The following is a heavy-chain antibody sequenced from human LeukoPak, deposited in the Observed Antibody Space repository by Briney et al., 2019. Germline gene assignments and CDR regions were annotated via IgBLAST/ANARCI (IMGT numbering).Heavy chain of an antibody. D-gene: IGHD2-2*01. J-gene: IGHJ4*02. CDR3: ARDGTSTDDY. CDR1: GYTFSNFG. CDR2: ISGNNDNP. Sequence: ASVKVSCKASGYTFSNFGINWVRQAPGPGLEWMGWISGNNDNPNYGQKFQGRFTVTTDSSTNTAYMELRNLRFDDTAVYYCARDGTSTDDYWGQGTLVTVSS. V-gene: IGHV1-18*01.